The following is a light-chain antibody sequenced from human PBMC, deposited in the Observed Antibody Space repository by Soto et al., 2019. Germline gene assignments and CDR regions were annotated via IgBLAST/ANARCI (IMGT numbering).Light chain of an antibody. Sequence: ESVLTQSPGTLSLSPGERATLSCRASQSVSSSYLAWYQQKPGQAPRLLIYGASSRATGIPDRFSGSGSGTDFTLTISRLEPEDFAVYYCQQYGSSLWTFGQGNKVEI. V-gene: IGKV3-20*01. J-gene: IGKJ1*01. CDR1: QSVSSSY. CDR2: GAS. CDR3: QQYGSSLWT.